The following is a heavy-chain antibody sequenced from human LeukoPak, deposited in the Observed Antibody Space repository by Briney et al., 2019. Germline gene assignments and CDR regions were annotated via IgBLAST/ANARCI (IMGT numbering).Heavy chain of an antibody. Sequence: GGPLRLSCAASGFTFSGNTMHWVRQAPGKRLEYVSTINANGGSTIYANSVKDRFTISRDNSKNTLYLQMGSLRAEDMAVYYCARETLGYFDYWGQGTPVTVSS. CDR2: INANGGST. V-gene: IGHV3-64*01. CDR3: ARETLGYFDY. J-gene: IGHJ4*02. CDR1: GFTFSGNT.